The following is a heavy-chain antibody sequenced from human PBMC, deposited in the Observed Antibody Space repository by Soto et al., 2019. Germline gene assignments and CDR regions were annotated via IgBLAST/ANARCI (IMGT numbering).Heavy chain of an antibody. D-gene: IGHD3-10*01. CDR3: ARHGPGTYYPIDY. Sequence: SETLSLTRTVSGGSITGAYYYWGWIRQSPGKGLEYIGSIHYSGRTYYNPSLQGRVTVSVDTSKNQFSLRLVSVTAADTAVYYCARHGPGTYYPIDYWGQGTLVTVSS. CDR1: GGSITGAYYY. J-gene: IGHJ4*02. CDR2: IHYSGRT. V-gene: IGHV4-39*01.